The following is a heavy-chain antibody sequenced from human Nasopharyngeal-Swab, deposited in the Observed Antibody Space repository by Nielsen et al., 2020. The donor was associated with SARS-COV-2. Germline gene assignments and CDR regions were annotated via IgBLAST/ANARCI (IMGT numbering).Heavy chain of an antibody. J-gene: IGHJ4*02. CDR3: ARGQGPRHYYDSSGYYYDVLGRGYYFDY. CDR2: INHSGST. Sequence: PGKGLEWIGEINHSGSTNYNPSLKSRVTISVDTSKNQFSLKLGSVTAADTAVYYCARGQGPRHYYDSSGYYYDVLGRGYYFDYWGQGTLVTVSS. V-gene: IGHV4-34*01. D-gene: IGHD3-22*01.